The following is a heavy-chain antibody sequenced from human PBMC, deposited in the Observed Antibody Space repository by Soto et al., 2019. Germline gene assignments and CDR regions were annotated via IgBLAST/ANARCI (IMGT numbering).Heavy chain of an antibody. D-gene: IGHD3-10*01. J-gene: IGHJ4*02. CDR3: ARHNYGSGSTYFDY. V-gene: IGHV4-59*08. Sequence: SETLSLTCTVSGGSISSYYWSWIRQPPGKGLEWIGYIYYSGSTNYNPSLKSRVTISVDTSKNQFSLKLNPMTAADTAVYYCARHNYGSGSTYFDYWGQGNLVTVSS. CDR2: IYYSGST. CDR1: GGSISSYY.